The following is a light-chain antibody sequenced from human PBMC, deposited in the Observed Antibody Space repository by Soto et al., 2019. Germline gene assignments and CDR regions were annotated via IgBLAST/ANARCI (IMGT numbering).Light chain of an antibody. CDR1: QSVSSSY. V-gene: IGKV3-20*01. Sequence: EIVLTQSPGTLSLSPGERATLSCRASQSVSSSYLAWYQQKPGQAPRHLIYGASSRATGIPDRFSGSGSGTDFTLTISRLEPGGFAVNYWQQYGRHGTFGQGNKVEIK. CDR3: QQYGRHGT. CDR2: GAS. J-gene: IGKJ1*01.